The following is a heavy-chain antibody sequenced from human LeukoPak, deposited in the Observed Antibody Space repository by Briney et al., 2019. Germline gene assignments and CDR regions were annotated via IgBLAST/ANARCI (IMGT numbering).Heavy chain of an antibody. J-gene: IGHJ4*02. Sequence: GGSLRLSCAASGFTFSSYAMNWARQAPGKGLEWVASIMKDGGQKKYVDSVKGRFTISRDNAQNSLYLQMSGLRAEDTAMYYCVRDADFYKGDYWGQGTLVTVSS. CDR2: IMKDGGQK. CDR3: VRDADFYKGDY. D-gene: IGHD5-24*01. V-gene: IGHV3-7*03. CDR1: GFTFSSYA.